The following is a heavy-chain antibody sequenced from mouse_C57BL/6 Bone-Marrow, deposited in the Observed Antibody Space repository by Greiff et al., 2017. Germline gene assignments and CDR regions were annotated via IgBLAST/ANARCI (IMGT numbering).Heavy chain of an antibody. V-gene: IGHV5-6*01. CDR3: ARRPGNYPRAFDY. J-gene: IGHJ2*01. CDR1: GFTFSSYG. D-gene: IGHD2-1*01. CDR2: ISSGGSYT. Sequence: EVQLVESGGDLVKPGGSLKLSCAASGFTFSSYGMSWVRQTPDKRLEWVATISSGGSYTYYPDSVKGRFTISRDNAKNTLYLQMSSLKSEDTAMYYWARRPGNYPRAFDYWGQGTTLTVSS.